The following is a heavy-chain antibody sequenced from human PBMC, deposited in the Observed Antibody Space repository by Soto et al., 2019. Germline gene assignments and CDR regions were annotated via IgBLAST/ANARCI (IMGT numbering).Heavy chain of an antibody. CDR2: IYSSGNT. D-gene: IGHD2-2*02. CDR3: ARLACSTTRCFTYFDY. J-gene: IGHJ4*02. Sequence: SETLSLTCTISGGSISGYYWTWIRQPPGKGLEWIGYIYSSGNTNYNPSLQSRVTISVDTSKNQFSLKLSSVTAADTAVYYCARLACSTTRCFTYFDYWGQGALVTVAS. V-gene: IGHV4-59*08. CDR1: GGSISGYY.